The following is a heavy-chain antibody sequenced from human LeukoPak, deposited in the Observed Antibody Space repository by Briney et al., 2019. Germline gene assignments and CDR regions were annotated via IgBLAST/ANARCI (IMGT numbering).Heavy chain of an antibody. CDR3: AREGGITMLRGTLDY. CDR2: ISGSGGST. J-gene: IGHJ4*02. Sequence: GGSLRLSCAASGFTFSSYAMSWVRQAPGKGLEWVSAISGSGGSTYYADSVKGRFTISRDNSKNTLYLQMNSLRAEDTAVYYCAREGGITMLRGTLDYWGQGTLVTVSS. D-gene: IGHD3-10*01. CDR1: GFTFSSYA. V-gene: IGHV3-23*01.